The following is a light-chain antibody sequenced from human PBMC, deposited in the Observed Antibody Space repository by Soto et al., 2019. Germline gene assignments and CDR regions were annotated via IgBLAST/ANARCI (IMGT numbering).Light chain of an antibody. CDR3: SSYTSSSPCV. Sequence: QSVLTQPASVSGSPGQSITISCTGTSSDVGGYNYVSWYQQHPGKASKLMIYDVSNRPSGVSNRFSGSKSGNTASLTISGLQAEDEADYYCSSYTSSSPCVFGTGTKLTVL. J-gene: IGLJ1*01. V-gene: IGLV2-14*01. CDR2: DVS. CDR1: SSDVGGYNY.